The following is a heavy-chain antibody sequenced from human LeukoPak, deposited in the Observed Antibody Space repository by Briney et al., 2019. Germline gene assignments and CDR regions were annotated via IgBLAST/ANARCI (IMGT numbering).Heavy chain of an antibody. D-gene: IGHD4/OR15-4a*01. V-gene: IGHV3-53*01. CDR3: ARRAGAYSHPYDY. J-gene: IGHJ4*02. CDR1: GFTVSSNA. Sequence: TGGSLTLSCTVSGFTVSSNAMSWVRQAQGKGLEWVSFIYSDNTHYSDSVKGRFTISRDNSKNTLYLQMNSLRAEDTAVYYCARRAGAYSHPYDYWGQGTLVTVSS. CDR2: IYSDNT.